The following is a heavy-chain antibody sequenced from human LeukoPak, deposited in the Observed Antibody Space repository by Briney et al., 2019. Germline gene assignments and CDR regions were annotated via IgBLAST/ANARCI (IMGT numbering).Heavy chain of an antibody. CDR2: IRYDGSNK. J-gene: IGHJ4*02. Sequence: GGSLRLSCAASGFTFSSYGMHWVRQAPGKGLEWVAFIRYDGSNKYYADSVKGRFTISRDNSKNTLYLQMNSLRAEDTAVYYCAKGDYYDSSGSPDYWGQGTLVTVSS. V-gene: IGHV3-30*02. CDR1: GFTFSSYG. D-gene: IGHD3-22*01. CDR3: AKGDYYDSSGSPDY.